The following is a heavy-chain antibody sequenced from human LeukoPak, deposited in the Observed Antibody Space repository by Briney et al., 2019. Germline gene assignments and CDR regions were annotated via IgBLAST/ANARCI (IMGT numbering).Heavy chain of an antibody. V-gene: IGHV3-23*01. Sequence: GGSLRLSCAASGFTFSSYAVSWVRQAPGKGLEWVSAISGSGGSTYYADSVKGRFTISRDNSKNTLYLQMNSLRAEDTAVYYCAKDQGYDSSGIPLDAFDIWGQGTMVTVSS. CDR1: GFTFSSYA. J-gene: IGHJ3*02. D-gene: IGHD3-22*01. CDR3: AKDQGYDSSGIPLDAFDI. CDR2: ISGSGGST.